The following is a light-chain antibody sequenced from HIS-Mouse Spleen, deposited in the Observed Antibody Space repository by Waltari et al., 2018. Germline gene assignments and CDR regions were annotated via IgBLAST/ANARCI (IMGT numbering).Light chain of an antibody. J-gene: IGLJ2*01. CDR1: SGYSNYK. Sequence: QPVLTQPPSASASLGASVTLTCTLSSGYSNYKVDWYQQRPGKGPLFGMRVGTGGIVGSKGDGIPDRFSVLGSGLNRYLTIKNSQEEDESDYHCGADHGSGSNFVSVFGGGTKLTVL. CDR2: VGTGGIVG. V-gene: IGLV9-49*01. CDR3: GADHGSGSNFVSV.